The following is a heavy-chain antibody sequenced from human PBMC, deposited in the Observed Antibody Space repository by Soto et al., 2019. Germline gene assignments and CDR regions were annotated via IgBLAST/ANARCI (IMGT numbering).Heavy chain of an antibody. D-gene: IGHD3-22*01. V-gene: IGHV3-23*01. CDR2: ISGSGGST. Sequence: GGSLRLSCAASGFTFSSYAMSWVRQAPGKGLEWVSAISGSGGSTYYADSVKGRFTISGDNSKNTLYLQMNSLRAEDTAVYYCAKVWSRINMIVVVRSFDYWGQGTLVTVYS. J-gene: IGHJ4*02. CDR1: GFTFSSYA. CDR3: AKVWSRINMIVVVRSFDY.